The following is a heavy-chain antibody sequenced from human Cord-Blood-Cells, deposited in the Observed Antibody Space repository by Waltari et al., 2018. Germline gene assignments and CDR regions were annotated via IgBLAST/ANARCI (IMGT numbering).Heavy chain of an antibody. D-gene: IGHD3-10*01. Sequence: EVQLLESGGGLVQPGGSLRLSCAASGFTFSSYAMSWVRQAPGSGLEWCPVFSGGGGRTYYADSVKVRFTISRDNSKNTLYLQMNSLRAEDTAVYYCAKDNGIREYAFDIWGQGTMVTVSS. J-gene: IGHJ3*02. CDR3: AKDNGIREYAFDI. CDR1: GFTFSSYA. V-gene: IGHV3-23*01. CDR2: FSGGGGRT.